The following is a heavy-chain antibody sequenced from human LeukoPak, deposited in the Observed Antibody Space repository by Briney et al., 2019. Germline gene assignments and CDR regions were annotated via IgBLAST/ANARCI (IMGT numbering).Heavy chain of an antibody. V-gene: IGHV3-23*01. CDR1: GFTFSTYA. CDR3: ALTPAGTTDTFDW. Sequence: GGSLRLSCAASGFTFSTYAMTWVRHAPGRGLEWVSVISAGGTNTYYADSVKGRFTVSRDNSKNTLDLHRIRLGDEDTAVFYCALTPAGTTDTFDWWGEGTLVAVSS. J-gene: IGHJ4*02. CDR2: ISAGGTNT. D-gene: IGHD1-14*01.